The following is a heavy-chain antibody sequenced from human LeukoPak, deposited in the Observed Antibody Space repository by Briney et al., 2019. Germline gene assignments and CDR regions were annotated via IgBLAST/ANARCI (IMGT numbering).Heavy chain of an antibody. V-gene: IGHV1-18*01. CDR3: ASDVGEGYCSGSSCSDY. J-gene: IGHJ4*02. CDR1: GYTFTNYA. D-gene: IGHD2-15*01. CDR2: ISAYSGNT. Sequence: ASVRVSCKASGYTFTNYAIGWVRQAPGQGREGMGWISAYSGNTNYAQKLQGRVTMTTDTSTSTAYMELSSRRSDDTAVYYWASDVGEGYCSGSSCSDYWSEATLVTVSS.